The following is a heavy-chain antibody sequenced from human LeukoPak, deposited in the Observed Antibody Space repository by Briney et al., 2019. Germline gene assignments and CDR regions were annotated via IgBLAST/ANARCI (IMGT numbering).Heavy chain of an antibody. D-gene: IGHD2-2*01. V-gene: IGHV4-59*11. CDR3: ARVVVVPAAPGVYYYYYMDV. J-gene: IGHJ6*03. CDR1: GGSISSHY. CDR2: IYYSGST. Sequence: SETLSLTCTVSGGSISSHYWSWIRQPPGKGLEWIGYIYYSGSTNYNPPLKSRVTISVDTSKNQFSLKLSSVTAADTAVYYCARVVVVPAAPGVYYYYYMDVWGKGTTVTVSS.